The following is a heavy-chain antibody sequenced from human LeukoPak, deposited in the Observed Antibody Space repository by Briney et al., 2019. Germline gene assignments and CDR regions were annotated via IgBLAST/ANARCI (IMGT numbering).Heavy chain of an antibody. CDR2: INQDGSQK. J-gene: IGHJ5*02. Sequence: GGSLRLSCAGSGFSTSRSWMSWVRQTPGKGLEWVANINQDGSQKCYVDSVKGRFTITRDNAKNSLFLQMNSLRAEDTAMYYCTRDQSWGQGTLVTVSS. CDR3: TRDQS. V-gene: IGHV3-7*01. CDR1: GFSTSRSW.